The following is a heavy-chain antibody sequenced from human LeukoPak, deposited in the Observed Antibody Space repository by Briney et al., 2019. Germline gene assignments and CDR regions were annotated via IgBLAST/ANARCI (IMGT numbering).Heavy chain of an antibody. V-gene: IGHV3-30*04. CDR1: GFTLSICD. CDR2: ISYYGSNT. CDR3: ARAERGGYSGYDYGMDL. J-gene: IGHJ6*04. Sequence: GRSLRLSCAFSGFTLSICDMHWVRQARAKGLEGVAVISYYGSNTYYADSVKGRFTISRDNSKNELYLQMNSLRAEDTAVYYCARAERGGYSGYDYGMDLWGKGTTVTVSS. D-gene: IGHD5-12*01.